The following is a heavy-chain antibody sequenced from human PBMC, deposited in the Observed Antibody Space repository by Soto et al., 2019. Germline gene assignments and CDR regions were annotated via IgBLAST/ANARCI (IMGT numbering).Heavy chain of an antibody. J-gene: IGHJ4*02. CDR1: GGSFSGYY. D-gene: IGHD3-3*01. CDR2: INHSGST. V-gene: IGHV4-34*01. Sequence: QVQLQQWGAGLLKPSETLSLTCAVYGGSFSGYYWSWIRQPPGKGLEWIGEINHSGSTNYNPSLKSRVTISVDTSKNQFSLKLSSVTAADTAVYYCARIDFWSGYHTSGYWGQGTLVTVSS. CDR3: ARIDFWSGYHTSGY.